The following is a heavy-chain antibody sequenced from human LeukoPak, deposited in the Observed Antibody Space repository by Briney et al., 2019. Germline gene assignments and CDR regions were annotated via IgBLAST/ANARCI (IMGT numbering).Heavy chain of an antibody. Sequence: GGSLRLSCAASGFTFSDYYMGWIRQAPGKGLEWVSYISGSGLYTSNADSLKGRFTISKDNARNSLYLQMNSLRAEDTAVYYCARVSQGAYYSDYWGQGTLVTVSS. V-gene: IGHV3-11*06. CDR1: GFTFSDYY. CDR3: ARVSQGAYYSDY. J-gene: IGHJ4*02. D-gene: IGHD4/OR15-4a*01. CDR2: ISGSGLYT.